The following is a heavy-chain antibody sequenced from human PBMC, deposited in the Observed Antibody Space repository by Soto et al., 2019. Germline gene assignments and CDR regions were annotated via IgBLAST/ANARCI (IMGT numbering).Heavy chain of an antibody. V-gene: IGHV3-23*01. D-gene: IGHD3-22*01. J-gene: IGHJ4*02. CDR2: ISGSGGST. CDR1: GFTFSSYA. CDR3: AKDRFVGSGYLIIVS. Sequence: PGGSLRLSCAASGFTFSSYAMTWVRQAPGKGLEWVSGISGSGGSTYYAASVKGRFTISRDNSKNTLYLQMNSLRAEDTAVYYCAKDRFVGSGYLIIVSWGQGTLVTVSS.